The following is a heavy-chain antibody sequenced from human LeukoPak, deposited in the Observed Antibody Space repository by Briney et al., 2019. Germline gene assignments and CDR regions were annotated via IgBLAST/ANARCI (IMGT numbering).Heavy chain of an antibody. V-gene: IGHV3-48*03. CDR1: GFTFASYE. Sequence: LGGSLRLSCSASGFTFASYEMIRVRQAPGKGLEWLSYIRSTGSTIYYADSVKGRFTISRDSAKNSLYLQMSSLRAEDTAVYYCARDQRYCSSSSCPWEPFDYWGQGTLVTVSS. CDR3: ARDQRYCSSSSCPWEPFDY. D-gene: IGHD2-2*01. CDR2: IRSTGSTI. J-gene: IGHJ4*02.